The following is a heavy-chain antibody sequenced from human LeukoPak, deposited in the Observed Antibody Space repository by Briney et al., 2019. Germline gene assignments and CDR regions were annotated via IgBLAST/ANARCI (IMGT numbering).Heavy chain of an antibody. D-gene: IGHD5-18*01. J-gene: IGHJ4*02. V-gene: IGHV4-59*08. Sequence: SETLFLTCTVSGGSISSYYWSWIRQPPGKGLEWIGYIYYSGSTNYNPSLKSRVTISVDTSKNQFSLKLSSVTAADTAVYYCARGGEIQLWAPFDYWGQGTLVTVSS. CDR3: ARGGEIQLWAPFDY. CDR1: GGSISSYY. CDR2: IYYSGST.